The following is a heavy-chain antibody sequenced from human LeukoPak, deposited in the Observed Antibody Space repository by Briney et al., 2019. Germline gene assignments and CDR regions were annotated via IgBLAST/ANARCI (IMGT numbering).Heavy chain of an antibody. CDR2: ISYDGSNK. D-gene: IGHD4-17*01. Sequence: GGSLRLSCAASGFTYSSYAMHWVRQAPGKGLEWVAVISYDGSNKYYADSVKGRFTISRDNSKNTLYLQMNSLRAEDTAVYYCARGHDYGDYYYYGMDVWGQGTTVTVSS. V-gene: IGHV3-30-3*01. J-gene: IGHJ6*02. CDR3: ARGHDYGDYYYYGMDV. CDR1: GFTYSSYA.